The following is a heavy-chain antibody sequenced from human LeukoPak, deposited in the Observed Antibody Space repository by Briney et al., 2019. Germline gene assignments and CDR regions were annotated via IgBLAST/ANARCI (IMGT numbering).Heavy chain of an antibody. CDR3: ARGASGWYWIDY. CDR1: GGSISSYN. J-gene: IGHJ4*02. Sequence: SSETLSLTCTVSGGSISSYNWNWIRQSPGKGLEWIGNIYYTGSNNYNPSLKGRVTISVDTSKNQFSLKLSSVTAADTAVFYCARGASGWYWIDYWGQGILVTVSS. D-gene: IGHD6-19*01. CDR2: IYYTGSN. V-gene: IGHV4-59*01.